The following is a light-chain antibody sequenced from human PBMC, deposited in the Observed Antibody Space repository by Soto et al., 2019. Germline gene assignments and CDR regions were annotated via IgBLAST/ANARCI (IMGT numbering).Light chain of an antibody. Sequence: EMVMTQSPATLSVSPGERATLSCRASQSVSSNLAWYQQKPGQAPRLLIYGASTRATDIAARISGSGSGTDFTRTISTLQSEDVAVYDCQQYNKWPLTFGGGTKVEVK. CDR3: QQYNKWPLT. CDR2: GAS. V-gene: IGKV3-15*01. CDR1: QSVSSN. J-gene: IGKJ4*01.